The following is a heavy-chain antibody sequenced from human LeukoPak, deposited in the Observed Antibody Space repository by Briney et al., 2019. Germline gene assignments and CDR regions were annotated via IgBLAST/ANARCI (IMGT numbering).Heavy chain of an antibody. CDR3: AKDERNYYGSGSYYDPSYYFDY. CDR2: ISGSGGST. V-gene: IGHV3-23*01. CDR1: GFPFSSYG. Sequence: PGGTLRLSCEASGFPFSSYGMSWVRQAPGKGLEWVSTISGSGGSTSYADSVKGRFTISRDNSKNTLYLQMNSLRAEDTAVYYCAKDERNYYGSGSYYDPSYYFDYWGQGTLVTVSS. D-gene: IGHD3-10*01. J-gene: IGHJ4*02.